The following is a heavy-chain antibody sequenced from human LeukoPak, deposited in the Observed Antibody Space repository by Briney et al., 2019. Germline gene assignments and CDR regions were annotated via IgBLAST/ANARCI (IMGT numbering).Heavy chain of an antibody. CDR3: ARGGGSWGGDAFDI. CDR2: IYSGGST. D-gene: IGHD6-6*01. V-gene: IGHV3-66*02. Sequence: GGSLRLSCAASGFTVSSNYMSWVRQAPGKGLELVSVIYSGGSTYYADSVKGRFTISRDNSKNTLYLQMNSLRAEDTAVYYCARGGGSWGGDAFDIWGQGTMVTVSS. J-gene: IGHJ3*02. CDR1: GFTVSSNY.